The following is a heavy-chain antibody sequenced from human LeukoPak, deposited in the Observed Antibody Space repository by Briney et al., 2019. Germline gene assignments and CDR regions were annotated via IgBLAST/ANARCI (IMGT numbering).Heavy chain of an antibody. CDR2: INHSGST. J-gene: IGHJ6*02. D-gene: IGHD5-18*01. V-gene: IGHV4-34*01. CDR1: GGSFSGYY. CDR3: ARGLQRGYSYGYRYYYYYGMDV. Sequence: NPSETLSLTCAVYGGSFSGYYWSWIRQPPGKGLEWIGEINHSGSTNYNPSLKSRVTISVDTSKNQFSLKLSSVTAADTAVYYCARGLQRGYSYGYRYYYYYGMDVWGQGTTVTVSS.